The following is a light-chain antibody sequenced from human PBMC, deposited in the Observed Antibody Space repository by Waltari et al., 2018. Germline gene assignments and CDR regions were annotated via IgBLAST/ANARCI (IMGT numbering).Light chain of an antibody. V-gene: IGLV2-14*01. CDR1: SSDIGAYNY. Sequence: QSALTQPASVSGSPGQSITISCTGTSSDIGAYNYVSWYQQHPGKAPKLMISEVPNRPSGVPGRFSGSKSGNTASLRISGLQAEDEADYYCSSYRSRNTPVLFGGGTTLTVV. CDR2: EVP. J-gene: IGLJ3*02. CDR3: SSYRSRNTPVL.